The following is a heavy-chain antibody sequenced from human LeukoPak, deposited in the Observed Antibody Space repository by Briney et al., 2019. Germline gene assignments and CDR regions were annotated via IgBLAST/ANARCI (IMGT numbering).Heavy chain of an antibody. CDR1: GYTFTGYY. CDR3: ARGTVAGLNWFDP. D-gene: IGHD6-19*01. CDR2: INPNSGGT. V-gene: IGHV1-2*06. J-gene: IGHJ5*02. Sequence: ASVKVSCKASGYTFTGYYMHWVRQAPGQGIEWMGRINPNSGGTNYAKKVQGRVTMTRDTSISTAYMELSRLRSDDTAVYYCARGTVAGLNWFDPWGQGTLVTVSS.